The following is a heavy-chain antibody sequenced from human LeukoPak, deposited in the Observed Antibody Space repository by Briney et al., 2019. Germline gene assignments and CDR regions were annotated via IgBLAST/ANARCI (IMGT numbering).Heavy chain of an antibody. D-gene: IGHD6-19*01. Sequence: ASVKVSCKASGYTFTSYGISWVRQAPGQGLEWMGWISAYNGNTNYAQKLQGRVTMTTDTSTSTAYMELRSLRSDDTAVYYCPRDPDSSGATDYFDYWGQGTLVTVSS. V-gene: IGHV1-18*01. J-gene: IGHJ4*02. CDR3: PRDPDSSGATDYFDY. CDR2: ISAYNGNT. CDR1: GYTFTSYG.